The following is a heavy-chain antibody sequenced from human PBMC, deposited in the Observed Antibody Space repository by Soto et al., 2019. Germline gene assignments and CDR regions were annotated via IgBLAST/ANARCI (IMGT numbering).Heavy chain of an antibody. Sequence: SETLSLTCTVSGGSISSSSYYWGWIRQPPGKGLEWIGSIYYSGSTYYNPSLKSRVTISADTSKNQFSLKLSSVTAADTAVYYCARGYYDFWSGYYGSEFYWFDPWGQGTLVTVSS. D-gene: IGHD3-3*01. CDR3: ARGYYDFWSGYYGSEFYWFDP. CDR2: IYYSGST. V-gene: IGHV4-39*01. CDR1: GGSISSSSYY. J-gene: IGHJ5*02.